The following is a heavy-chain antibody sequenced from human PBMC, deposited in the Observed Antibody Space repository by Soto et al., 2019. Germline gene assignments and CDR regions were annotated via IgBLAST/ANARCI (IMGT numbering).Heavy chain of an antibody. CDR3: ARVEGYCSGGSCYLRDYYYYGMDV. D-gene: IGHD2-15*01. Sequence: GGSLRLSCAASGFTFSSYGMHWVRQAPGKGLEWVAVIWYDGSNKYYADSVKGRFTISRDNSKNTLYLQMNSLRAEDTAVYYCARVEGYCSGGSCYLRDYYYYGMDVWGQGTPVTVSS. J-gene: IGHJ6*02. CDR2: IWYDGSNK. CDR1: GFTFSSYG. V-gene: IGHV3-33*01.